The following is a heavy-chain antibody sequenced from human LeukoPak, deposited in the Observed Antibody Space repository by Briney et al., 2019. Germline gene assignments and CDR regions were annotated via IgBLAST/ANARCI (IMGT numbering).Heavy chain of an antibody. CDR1: GFTFDDYG. Sequence: GGSLRLSCAASGFTFDDYGMSWVRQAPGKGLEWVSGINWNGGSTGYADSVKGRFTISRDNAKNSLYLQMNSLRAEDTALYYCARGYEAGKGLSSGYDYGTYYFDYWGQGTLVTVSS. CDR3: ARGYEAGKGLSSGYDYGTYYFDY. J-gene: IGHJ4*02. D-gene: IGHD5-12*01. CDR2: INWNGGST. V-gene: IGHV3-20*04.